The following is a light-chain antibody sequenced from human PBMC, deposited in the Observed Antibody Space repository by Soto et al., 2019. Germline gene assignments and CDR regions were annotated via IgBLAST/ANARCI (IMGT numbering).Light chain of an antibody. Sequence: DIQMTQSPSTLSASVGDRVTITCRASQSISSWLAWYQQKPGQAPKLLIYDASSLKSGVPSRFSGSGSGTEFTLTISSLQPADFATYYCQQYNSYPWTFGQGTKVDIK. J-gene: IGKJ1*01. CDR2: DAS. CDR1: QSISSW. V-gene: IGKV1-5*01. CDR3: QQYNSYPWT.